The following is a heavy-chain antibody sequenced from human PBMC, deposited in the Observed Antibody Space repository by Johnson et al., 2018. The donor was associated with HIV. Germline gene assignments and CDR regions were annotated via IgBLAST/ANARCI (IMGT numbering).Heavy chain of an antibody. CDR1: GFDFSIYA. D-gene: IGHD2-2*01. CDR3: AVMTEIEVVPAATSDDAFDI. Sequence: VQLVESGGGLVQPGGSLRLSCAASGFDFSIYAMNWVRQATGKGLEWVSGITDRSQNTYYADSVKGRLPLSRDNYQNTLYLQMNSLRAEDTAVYYCAVMTEIEVVPAATSDDAFDIWGQGTMVTVSS. CDR2: ITDRSQNT. V-gene: IGHV3-23*04. J-gene: IGHJ3*02.